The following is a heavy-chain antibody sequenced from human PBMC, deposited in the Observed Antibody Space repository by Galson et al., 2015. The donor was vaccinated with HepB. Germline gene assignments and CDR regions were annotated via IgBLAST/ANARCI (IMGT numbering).Heavy chain of an antibody. J-gene: IGHJ4*02. CDR3: AVSSGWTFDY. D-gene: IGHD6-19*01. CDR1: GYSFTSYW. Sequence: SGAEVKKPGESLRISCKGSGYSFTSYWISWVRQMPGKGLEWMGRIDPRDSYTNYSPSFQGHVTISVDRSISTAYLQWSRLKASDPAIYYCAVSSGWTFDYWGQGTVVTVSS. V-gene: IGHV5-10-1*01. CDR2: IDPRDSYT.